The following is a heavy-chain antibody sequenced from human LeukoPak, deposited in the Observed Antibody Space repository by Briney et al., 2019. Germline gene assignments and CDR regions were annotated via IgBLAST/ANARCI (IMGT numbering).Heavy chain of an antibody. CDR1: GFTFSSYA. Sequence: GGSLRLSCAAPGFTFSSYAMHWVRAAPGKGLEWVAVISYDGSNKYYADSVKGRFTISRDNSKNTLYLQMNSLRAEDTAVYYCARGSSSSHYYYGMDVWGQGTTVTVSS. CDR3: ARGSSSSHYYYGMDV. CDR2: ISYDGSNK. J-gene: IGHJ6*02. D-gene: IGHD6-6*01. V-gene: IGHV3-30-3*01.